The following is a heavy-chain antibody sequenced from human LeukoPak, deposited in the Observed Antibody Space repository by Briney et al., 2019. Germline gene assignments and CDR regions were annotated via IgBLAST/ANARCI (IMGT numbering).Heavy chain of an antibody. V-gene: IGHV3-13*01. CDR1: GFTFSGYA. J-gene: IGHJ3*02. CDR3: ARYTNDAFDI. Sequence: GGFLRLSCAASGFTFSGYAIHWVRQATGKGLEWVSAIGTAGDTYYPGSVKGRFTISRENGKNSLYLQMNSLRAGDTAIYYCARYTNDAFDIWGQGTMVTVSS. D-gene: IGHD2-2*02. CDR2: IGTAGDT.